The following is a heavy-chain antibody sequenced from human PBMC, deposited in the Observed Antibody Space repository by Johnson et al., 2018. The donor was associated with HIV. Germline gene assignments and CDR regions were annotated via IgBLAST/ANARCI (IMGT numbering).Heavy chain of an antibody. V-gene: IGHV3-30*09. J-gene: IGHJ3*02. CDR1: GFTFSSYA. D-gene: IGHD1-1*01. CDR2: ISYNANNK. Sequence: QVQLVESGGCVVQPGRSLRLSCASSGFTFSSYAMHWVRQAPGKGLEWVAVISYNANNKFYADSVKGRFAVSRDDSKNTLYLQMSSLRVEDTAVYYCAKVFSDNWNLASSLDDAFNIWGQGTMVTVSS. CDR3: AKVFSDNWNLASSLDDAFNI.